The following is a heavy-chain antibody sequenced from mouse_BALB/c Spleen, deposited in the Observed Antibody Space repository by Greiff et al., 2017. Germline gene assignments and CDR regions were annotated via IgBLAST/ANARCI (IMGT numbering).Heavy chain of an antibody. Sequence: DVHLVESGGGLVKPGGSLKLSCAASGFTFSDYYMYWVRQTPEKRLEWVATISDGGSYTYYPDSVKGRFTISRDNAKNNLYLQMSSLKSEDTAMYYCARDGARGNYFDYWGQGTTLTVSS. V-gene: IGHV5-4*02. CDR2: ISDGGSYT. CDR1: GFTFSDYY. CDR3: ARDGARGNYFDY. J-gene: IGHJ2*01. D-gene: IGHD3-1*01.